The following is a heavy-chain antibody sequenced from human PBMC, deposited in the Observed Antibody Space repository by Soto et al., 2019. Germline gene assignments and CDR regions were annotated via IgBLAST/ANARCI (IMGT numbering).Heavy chain of an antibody. CDR1: GFNFSPYW. D-gene: IGHD1-26*01. CDR3: ARDRGATDAFDI. V-gene: IGHV3-74*01. J-gene: IGHJ3*02. Sequence: EVQVVESGGGLAQPGGSLRLSCAASGFNFSPYWMNWVRQAPGKGLEWVSRIQSYGSNYADSYADSVKGRFTISRDNAKNTLYRQMNSLRVEDTAVYFWARDRGATDAFDIWGQGTMVTVSS. CDR2: IQSYGSNY.